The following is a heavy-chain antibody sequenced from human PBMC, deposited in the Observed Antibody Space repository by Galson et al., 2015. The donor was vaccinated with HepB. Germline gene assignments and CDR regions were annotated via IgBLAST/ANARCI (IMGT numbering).Heavy chain of an antibody. CDR2: ISYDGSNK. D-gene: IGHD3-10*01. Sequence: SLRLSCAASGFTFSSYGMHWVRQAPGKGLGWVAVISYDGSNKYYADSVKGRFTISRDNSKNTLYLQMNSLRAEDTAVYYCAKDLEVAWFGELSYYGMDVWGQGTTVTVSS. J-gene: IGHJ6*02. CDR3: AKDLEVAWFGELSYYGMDV. CDR1: GFTFSSYG. V-gene: IGHV3-30*18.